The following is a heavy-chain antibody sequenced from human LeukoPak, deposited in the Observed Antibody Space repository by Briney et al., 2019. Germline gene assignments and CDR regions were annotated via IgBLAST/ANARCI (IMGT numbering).Heavy chain of an antibody. J-gene: IGHJ6*03. Sequence: GGSLRLSCAASGFTFSSYSMNWVRQAPGKGLEWVSYISSSSSIIYYADSVKGRFTISRDNAKNSLYLQMNSLRAEDTAVYYCARPFSPWGYYYMDVWGKGTTVTVSS. CDR2: ISSSSSII. D-gene: IGHD3-16*01. CDR3: ARPFSPWGYYYMDV. CDR1: GFTFSSYS. V-gene: IGHV3-48*01.